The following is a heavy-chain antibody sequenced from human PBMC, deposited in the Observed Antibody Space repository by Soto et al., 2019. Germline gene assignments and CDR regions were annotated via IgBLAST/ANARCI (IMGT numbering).Heavy chain of an antibody. V-gene: IGHV5-51*01. CDR2: IYPGDSDT. CDR3: ARQRYSSSSVNYYYGMDV. Sequence: RESLKISCKGSGYRFTSYWIGWGRQMPGKGLEWMGIIYPGDSDTRYSPSFQGQVTISADKSISTAYLQWSSLKASDTAMYYCARQRYSSSSVNYYYGMDVWGQGTTVTVSS. CDR1: GYRFTSYW. D-gene: IGHD6-6*01. J-gene: IGHJ6*02.